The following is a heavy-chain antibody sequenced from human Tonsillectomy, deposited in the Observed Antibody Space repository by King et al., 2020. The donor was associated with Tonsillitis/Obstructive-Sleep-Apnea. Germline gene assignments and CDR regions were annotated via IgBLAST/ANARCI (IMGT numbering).Heavy chain of an antibody. CDR3: AGGRGYCSTTSCYTDNWFDP. CDR2: IYHSGNT. V-gene: IGHV4-4*02. D-gene: IGHD2-2*02. CDR1: GGSISSSNW. Sequence: QLQESGPGLVKPSGTLSLTCAVSGGSISSSNWWSWVRQPPGKGLEWIGEIYHSGNTNYDPSLKSRVTISVDKSKNQFSLELSSVTAADTAVYYCAGGRGYCSTTSCYTDNWFDPWGQGTLVTVSS. J-gene: IGHJ5*02.